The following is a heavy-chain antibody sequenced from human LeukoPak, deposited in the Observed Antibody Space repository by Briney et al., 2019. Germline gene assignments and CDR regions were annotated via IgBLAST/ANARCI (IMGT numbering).Heavy chain of an antibody. V-gene: IGHV3-23*01. CDR2: ISGSGGST. Sequence: GGTLRLSCAPSGFTFSSDAKSWVRQAPVGGLKWVSAISGSGGSTYYADSVKGRCTSSRDNSKNTLYLQMNSLRAEDTAVYYCAKGGPTKYSTGPFDYWGQGTLVTVSS. D-gene: IGHD1-14*01. J-gene: IGHJ4*02. CDR3: AKGGPTKYSTGPFDY. CDR1: GFTFSSDA.